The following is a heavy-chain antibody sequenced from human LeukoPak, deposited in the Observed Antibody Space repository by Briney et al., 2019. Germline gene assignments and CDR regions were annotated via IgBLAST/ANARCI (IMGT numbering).Heavy chain of an antibody. V-gene: IGHV3-21*01. CDR2: ISSSSSYI. Sequence: GGSLRLSCAASGFTFSSYSMNWVRQAPGKGLEWVSSISSSSSYIYYADSVKGRFTISRDNAKNSLYLQMNSLRAEDTAVYYCATGYGDYVRGLLYWGQGTLVTVSS. D-gene: IGHD4-17*01. CDR1: GFTFSSYS. CDR3: ATGYGDYVRGLLY. J-gene: IGHJ4*02.